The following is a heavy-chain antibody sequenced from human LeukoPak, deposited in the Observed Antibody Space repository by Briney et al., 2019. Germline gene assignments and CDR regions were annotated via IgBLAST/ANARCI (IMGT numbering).Heavy chain of an antibody. CDR1: GFTFSSYS. Sequence: GGSLRLSCAASGFTFSSYSMNWVRQAPGKGLEWVSSISSSSSYIYYADSVKGRFTISRDNAKNSLYLQMNSLRAEDTAVYYCARDREVYYDFWSGSHYFDYWGQGTLVTVSS. V-gene: IGHV3-21*01. D-gene: IGHD3-3*01. CDR3: ARDREVYYDFWSGSHYFDY. CDR2: ISSSSSYI. J-gene: IGHJ4*02.